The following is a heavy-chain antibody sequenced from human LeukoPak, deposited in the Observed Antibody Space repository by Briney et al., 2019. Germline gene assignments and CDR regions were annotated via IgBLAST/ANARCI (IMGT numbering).Heavy chain of an antibody. CDR2: ILGGGGT. D-gene: IGHD4-17*01. V-gene: IGHV3-23*01. CDR3: GQDPNGNYIGAFDF. J-gene: IGHJ3*01. CDR1: GLIFHHYA. Sequence: PGGSLRLSCAASGLIFHHYALVWIRRAPGKGPEWVSAILGGGGTFYADAVKGRFTISRDNSKNTLYPQMNSLRAEDTATYYCGQDPNGNYIGAFDFWGRGTMVTVSS.